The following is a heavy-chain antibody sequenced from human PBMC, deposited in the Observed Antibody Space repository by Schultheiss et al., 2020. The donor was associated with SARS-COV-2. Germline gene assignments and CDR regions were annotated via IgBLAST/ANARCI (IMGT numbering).Heavy chain of an antibody. Sequence: GSLRLSCAVYGGSFSGYYWSWIRQPPGKGLEWIGEINHSGSTNYNPSLKSRVTISVDTSKNQFSLQLNSVTPEDTAIYYCARQGSWFDPWGQGTLVTVSS. CDR1: GGSFSGYY. CDR3: ARQGSWFDP. V-gene: IGHV4-34*01. D-gene: IGHD3-10*01. CDR2: INHSGST. J-gene: IGHJ5*02.